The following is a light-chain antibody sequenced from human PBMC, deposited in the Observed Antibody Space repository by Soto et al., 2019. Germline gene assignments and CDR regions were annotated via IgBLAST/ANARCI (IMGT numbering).Light chain of an antibody. J-gene: IGLJ1*01. CDR1: SSGFGGYNY. CDR2: EVT. Sequence: QSVLTQPPSASGSPGQSVTISCTGTSSGFGGYNYVSWYQQHPGKAPKLIIYEVTKRPSGVPDRVSGSKSGNTASLTVSGLQAEDEGVYYCSSYAGSNILYVFGTGTKLTVL. V-gene: IGLV2-8*01. CDR3: SSYAGSNILYV.